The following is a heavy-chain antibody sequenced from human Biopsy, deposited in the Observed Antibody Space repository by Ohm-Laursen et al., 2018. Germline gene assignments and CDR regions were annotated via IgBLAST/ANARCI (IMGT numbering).Heavy chain of an antibody. Sequence: SRTLSLTGTVSGDSIRNYYWSWIRQAAGKGLEWIGRIYPGGGTIYNPSLKSRVTMSVDTSKNHFSLNLNSVTATDTAVYYCAGIVLGPTNDAFDIWGQGTMVTVSS. V-gene: IGHV4-4*07. CDR3: AGIVLGPTNDAFDI. J-gene: IGHJ3*02. CDR1: GDSIRNYY. CDR2: IYPGGGT. D-gene: IGHD1-26*01.